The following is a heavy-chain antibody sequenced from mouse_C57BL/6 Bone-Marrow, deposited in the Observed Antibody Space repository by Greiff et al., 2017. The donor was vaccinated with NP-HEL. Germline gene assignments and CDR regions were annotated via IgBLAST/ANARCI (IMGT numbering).Heavy chain of an antibody. V-gene: IGHV1-19*01. CDR3: ARNPRTLADFDV. CDR2: INPYNGGT. J-gene: IGHJ1*03. CDR1: GYTFTDYY. Sequence: VQLQQSGPVLVKPGASVKMSCKASGYTFTDYYMNWVKQSHGKSLEWIGVINPYNGGTSYNQKFKGKATLTVDKSSSTAYMELNSLTSEDSAVYYCARNPRTLADFDVWGTGTTVTVSS.